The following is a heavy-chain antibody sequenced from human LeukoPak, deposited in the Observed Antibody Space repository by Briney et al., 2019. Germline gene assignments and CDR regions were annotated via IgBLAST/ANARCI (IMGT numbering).Heavy chain of an antibody. Sequence: GGSLRLSCAASGLTFSNAWMSWVRQAPGKGLEWVAHIKRNTDTGTTNYGASVEGRFTVSRDDSKNTLYLQMNSLKIEDRAVYYCTTGDRGWQDYWGEGTLVTVSS. CDR3: TTGDRGWQDY. CDR1: GLTFSNAW. J-gene: IGHJ4*02. V-gene: IGHV3-15*01. D-gene: IGHD6-19*01. CDR2: IKRNTDTGTT.